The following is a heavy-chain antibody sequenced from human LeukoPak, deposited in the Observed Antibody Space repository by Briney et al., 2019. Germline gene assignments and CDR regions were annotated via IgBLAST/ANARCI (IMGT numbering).Heavy chain of an antibody. D-gene: IGHD5-24*01. CDR3: ARHLSVEMATITSLDY. V-gene: IGHV5-51*01. Sequence: GESLKISCKGSGYSFTSYWIGWVRQMPGKGLEWMGIIYPGDSDTRYSPSFQGQVTISADKSISTAHLQWSSLKASDTAMYHCARHLSVEMATITSLDYWGQGTLVTVSS. J-gene: IGHJ4*02. CDR2: IYPGDSDT. CDR1: GYSFTSYW.